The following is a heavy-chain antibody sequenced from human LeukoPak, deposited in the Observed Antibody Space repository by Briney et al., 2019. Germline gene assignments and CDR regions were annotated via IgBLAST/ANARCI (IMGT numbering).Heavy chain of an antibody. D-gene: IGHD2-2*01. CDR2: IYYSGST. CDR1: GGSISSSSHY. V-gene: IGHV4-39*01. CDR3: ARLNWDIVVVPAAMRAFDI. J-gene: IGHJ3*02. Sequence: PSETLSLTCTVSGGSISSSSHYWGWIRQPPGKGLEWIGSIYYSGSTYYNPSLKSRVTISVDTSKNQFSLKLSSVTAADTAVYYCARLNWDIVVVPAAMRAFDIWGQGTMVTVSS.